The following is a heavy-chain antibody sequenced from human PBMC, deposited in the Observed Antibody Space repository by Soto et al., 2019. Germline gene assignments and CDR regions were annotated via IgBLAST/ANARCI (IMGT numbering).Heavy chain of an antibody. V-gene: IGHV3-23*01. CDR3: AKFGNYYYYGMDV. CDR2: ISNSGGST. J-gene: IGHJ6*02. Sequence: EVQLLESGGGLVQPGGSLRLSCAASRFTFSSYPMSWVRQAPGKGLEWVSAISNSGGSTYYADSVKGRFTVSRDNSKNTLYLQMNSLRAEDTAVYYCAKFGNYYYYGMDVWGQGTTVTVSS. CDR1: RFTFSSYP. D-gene: IGHD3-3*01.